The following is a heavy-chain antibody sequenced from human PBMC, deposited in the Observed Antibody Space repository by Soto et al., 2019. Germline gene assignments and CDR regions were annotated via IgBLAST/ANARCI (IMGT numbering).Heavy chain of an antibody. D-gene: IGHD3-9*01. CDR2: ISYDGSNK. CDR1: GFTFSSYG. J-gene: IGHJ4*02. Sequence: QVQLVESGGGVVQPGRSLRLSCAASGFTFSSYGMHWVRQAPGKGLEWVAVISYDGSNKYYADSVKGRFTISRDNSKNTLYLQMNSLRAEDTAVYYCAKENTNYDILTGPEYWGQGTLVTVSS. V-gene: IGHV3-30*18. CDR3: AKENTNYDILTGPEY.